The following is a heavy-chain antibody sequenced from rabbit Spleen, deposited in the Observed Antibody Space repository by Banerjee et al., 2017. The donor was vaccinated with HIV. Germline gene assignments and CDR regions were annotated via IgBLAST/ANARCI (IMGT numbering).Heavy chain of an antibody. CDR2: IETGSSDFT. CDR1: GVSFSGSSY. Sequence: QSLEESGGDLVKPGASLTLTCTASGVSFSGSSYICWVRQAPGKGLEWIACIETGSSDFTYYASWAKGRFTISKTSSTTVTLQMTSLTAADTATYFCARDTGTSFSSYGMDLWGPGTLVTVS. J-gene: IGHJ6*01. CDR3: ARDTGTSFSSYGMDL. V-gene: IGHV1S40*01. D-gene: IGHD7-1*01.